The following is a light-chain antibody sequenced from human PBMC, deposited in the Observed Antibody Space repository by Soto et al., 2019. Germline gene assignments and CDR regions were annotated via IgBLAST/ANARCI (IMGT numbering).Light chain of an antibody. CDR3: QQYGGSPRT. Sequence: EIMMTQSPATLSVSQGEAATLSCRASQSVGTSLAWYQQKPGQAPRLLIYGASNRATGIPDRFSGSGSGTDFTLTISKLEPEDFAVYHCQQYGGSPRTFGQGSNVDI. J-gene: IGKJ1*01. CDR1: QSVGTS. CDR2: GAS. V-gene: IGKV3-20*01.